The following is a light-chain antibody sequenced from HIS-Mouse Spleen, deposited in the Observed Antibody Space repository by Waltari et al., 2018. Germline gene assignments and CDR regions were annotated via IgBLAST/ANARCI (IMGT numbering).Light chain of an antibody. CDR1: ALPKQS. J-gene: IGLJ3*02. V-gene: IGLV3-25*03. Sequence: SYELTQPPSVSVSPGQTARITCSGDALPKQSAYWYQQKPGQAPVLVIYKDRERPSGIPERLSGSSSGTTVTLTISGVQAEDEADYYCQSADSSGTIWVFGGGTKLTVL. CDR2: KDR. CDR3: QSADSSGTIWV.